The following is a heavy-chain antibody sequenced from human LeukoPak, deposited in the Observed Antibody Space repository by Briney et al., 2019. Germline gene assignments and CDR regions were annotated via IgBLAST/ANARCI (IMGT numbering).Heavy chain of an antibody. Sequence: ASVKVSCKASGYIFDICAMIWVRQAPGQGLELMGWINTNTGNPTYAQGFTGRFVFSLDTSVSTAYLQISSLKAEDTAVYYCARDYTVTLGTTTYFQHWGQGTLVTVSS. CDR2: INTNTGNP. CDR1: GYIFDICA. CDR3: ARDYTVTLGTTTYFQH. J-gene: IGHJ1*01. D-gene: IGHD1-1*01. V-gene: IGHV7-4-1*02.